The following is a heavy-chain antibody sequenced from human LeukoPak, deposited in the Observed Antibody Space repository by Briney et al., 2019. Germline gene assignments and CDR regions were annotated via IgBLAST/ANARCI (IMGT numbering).Heavy chain of an antibody. CDR2: ISSSSSTI. Sequence: PGGSLRLSCAASGFTFSSYGMHWVRQAPGKGLEWVSYISSSSSTIYHADSVKGRFTISRDNAKNSLYLQMNSLRAEDTAVYYCASEPESEANYGSGGGWFDPWGQGTLVTVSS. CDR3: ASEPESEANYGSGGGWFDP. D-gene: IGHD3-10*01. CDR1: GFTFSSYG. J-gene: IGHJ5*02. V-gene: IGHV3-48*04.